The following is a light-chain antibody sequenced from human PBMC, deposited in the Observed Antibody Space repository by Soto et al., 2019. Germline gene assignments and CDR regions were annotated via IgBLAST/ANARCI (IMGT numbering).Light chain of an antibody. CDR3: QQFGSSIPHT. Sequence: DIQMTQSPSTLSASVGDRVTITCRASQSIGSWLAWYQQKPGKAPNLLIYKASSLESGVPSRFSGSGSGTEFTVTISSLQPEDFGVYYCQQFGSSIPHTFGQGTKLEIK. J-gene: IGKJ2*01. CDR2: KAS. CDR1: QSIGSW. V-gene: IGKV1-5*03.